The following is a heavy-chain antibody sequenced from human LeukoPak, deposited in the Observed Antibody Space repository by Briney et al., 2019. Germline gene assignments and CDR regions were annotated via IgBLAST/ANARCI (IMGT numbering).Heavy chain of an antibody. CDR2: INDYSGNT. Sequence: SETLSPTCDVFGGSFTDYFWTWIHQSPGKGLEWIGEINDYSGNTNYNPSLNSRVSISLEKSKNQSSLELRSVTAADTAVYYCARGRIAKIVVVHSFQYGMDVWGQGTTVTVSS. CDR3: ARGRIAKIVVVHSFQYGMDV. J-gene: IGHJ6*02. V-gene: IGHV4-34*01. D-gene: IGHD3-22*01. CDR1: GGSFTDYF.